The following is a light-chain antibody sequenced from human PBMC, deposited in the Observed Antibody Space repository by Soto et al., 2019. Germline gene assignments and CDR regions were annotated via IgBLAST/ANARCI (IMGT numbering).Light chain of an antibody. Sequence: QPVLTQPPSASETPGQRVTISCSGSSSNIGRNAVNWYQHLPGTAPKLLIYNNNQRPSGVPDRFSGSKSGTSASLAISGLQSEDEADYYCAAWDDSLSGLVFGGGTQLTVL. V-gene: IGLV1-44*01. CDR3: AAWDDSLSGLV. CDR1: SSNIGRNA. J-gene: IGLJ3*02. CDR2: NNN.